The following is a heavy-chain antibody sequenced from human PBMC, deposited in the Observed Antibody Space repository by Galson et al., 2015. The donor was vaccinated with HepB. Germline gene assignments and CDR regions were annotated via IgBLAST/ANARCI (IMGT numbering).Heavy chain of an antibody. CDR1: GFTFSSYG. D-gene: IGHD3-22*01. V-gene: IGHV3-30*18. Sequence: SLRHSCAAAGFTFSSYGMHWVRQEPGKGLEWVAVISYDGSNKYYADSVRGRFTISRDNSKNTLYLQMNSLRAEDTAVYYCAKDRSNYDSSGYFPPDAFDIWGQGTMVTVSS. J-gene: IGHJ3*02. CDR2: ISYDGSNK. CDR3: AKDRSNYDSSGYFPPDAFDI.